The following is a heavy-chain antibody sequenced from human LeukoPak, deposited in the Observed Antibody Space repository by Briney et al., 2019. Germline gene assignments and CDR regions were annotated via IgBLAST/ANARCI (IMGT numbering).Heavy chain of an antibody. CDR2: IDSSSRTI. Sequence: PGGSLRLSCAAPGFTFSAYSMNWVRQAPGKGLEWVSYIDSSSRTIYYADSVKGRFTISRDNARNSLYLQTSSLRDEDTAVYYCARHIVPDYWGQGTLVTVSS. CDR3: ARHIVPDY. CDR1: GFTFSAYS. J-gene: IGHJ4*02. D-gene: IGHD5-12*01. V-gene: IGHV3-48*02.